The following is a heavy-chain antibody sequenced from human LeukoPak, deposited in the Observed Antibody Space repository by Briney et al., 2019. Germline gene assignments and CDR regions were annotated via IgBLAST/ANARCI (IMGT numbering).Heavy chain of an antibody. D-gene: IGHD4-17*01. J-gene: IGHJ4*02. CDR3: ARTGSTVTMLYPFDH. CDR1: GGSIRSYY. CDR2: IYYSGST. V-gene: IGHV4-59*01. Sequence: SETLSLTCTVSGGSIRSYYWSWIRQPPGKGLEWIGYIYYSGSTNYNPSLKSRVSISVDTSKNQFSLKLSSVTAADTAAYYCARTGSTVTMLYPFDHWGQGTLVTVSS.